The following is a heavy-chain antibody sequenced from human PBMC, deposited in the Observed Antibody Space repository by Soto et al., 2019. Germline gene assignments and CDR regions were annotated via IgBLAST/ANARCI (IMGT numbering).Heavy chain of an antibody. CDR1: GGSFSGYY. Sequence: SETLSLTCAVSGGSFSGYYWSWIRQPPGKGLEWIAEINHSGSTNYNPSLKSRITKSVDTSKNQFTLKLNSVTAADTAVYYCARGRYYYDTSASWALDIWGQGTMVTVSS. V-gene: IGHV4-34*01. CDR2: INHSGST. CDR3: ARGRYYYDTSASWALDI. D-gene: IGHD3-22*01. J-gene: IGHJ3*02.